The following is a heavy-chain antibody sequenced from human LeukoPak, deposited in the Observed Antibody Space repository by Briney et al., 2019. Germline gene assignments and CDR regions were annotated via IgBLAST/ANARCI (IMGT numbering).Heavy chain of an antibody. J-gene: IGHJ4*02. CDR1: GFTFSSYW. Sequence: GSLRLSCAASGFTFSSYWMSWVRQAPGKGLEWIGSIYYSGSTYYNPSLKSRVTISVDTSKNQFSLKLSSVTAADTAVYYCASYTVTTLGNYWGQGTLVTVSS. V-gene: IGHV4-39*07. D-gene: IGHD4-11*01. CDR3: ASYTVTTLGNY. CDR2: IYYSGST.